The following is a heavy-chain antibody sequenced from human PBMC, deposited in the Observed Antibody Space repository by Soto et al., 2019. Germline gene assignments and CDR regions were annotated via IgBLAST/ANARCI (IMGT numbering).Heavy chain of an antibody. D-gene: IGHD6-13*01. CDR3: ARVSKTGYSSSWYQTYYYGMDV. CDR1: GYSVSSNSAA. Sequence: SQTLSLTCAISGYSVSSNSAALNWIRQSPSRGLEWLGRTYYRSKWYNDYAVSVKSRITINPDTSKNQFSLQLNSVTPEDTAVYYCARVSKTGYSSSWYQTYYYGMDVWGQGTTVTVSS. V-gene: IGHV6-1*01. CDR2: TYYRSKWYN. J-gene: IGHJ6*02.